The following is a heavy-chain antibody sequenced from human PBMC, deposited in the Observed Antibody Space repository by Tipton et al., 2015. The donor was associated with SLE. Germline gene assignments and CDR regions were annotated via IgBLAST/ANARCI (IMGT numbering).Heavy chain of an antibody. J-gene: IGHJ3*01. V-gene: IGHV4-39*07. CDR3: ARGGRGAFDV. CDR2: VYYSGST. Sequence: TLSLTCSVSGDSISSKTYYWGWIRQSPGKGLEWIGSVYYSGSTYFNPSLKSRVSISIDTSKNQFSLKLSSVTAADTAVYYCARGGRGAFDVWGQGTMVTVSS. CDR1: GDSISSKTYY.